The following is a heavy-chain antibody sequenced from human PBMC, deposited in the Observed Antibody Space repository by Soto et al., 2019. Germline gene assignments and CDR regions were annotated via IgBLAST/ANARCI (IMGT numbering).Heavy chain of an antibody. Sequence: QVHLVQSGVEVKTPGASVKVSCQASGYTFFTYDISWVRQAPGQGLEWMGWISTYSGETKYAQKFQGRVTMTTDTSTTTAYLDMRSLRSDDTAVYYCARHHGPTTSENWCDPWGQGTRVPVSS. CDR2: ISTYSGET. D-gene: IGHD5-12*01. CDR3: ARHHGPTTSENWCDP. CDR1: GYTFFTYD. V-gene: IGHV1-18*01. J-gene: IGHJ5*02.